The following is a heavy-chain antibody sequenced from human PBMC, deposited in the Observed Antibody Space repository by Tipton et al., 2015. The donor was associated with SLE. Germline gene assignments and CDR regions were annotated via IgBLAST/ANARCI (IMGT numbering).Heavy chain of an antibody. CDR3: ARDGEGYFYGSGSYWDL. J-gene: IGHJ1*01. CDR2: ISWNSGSV. Sequence: SLRLSCAASGFTFDDYAMHWVRQAPGKGLEWVSGISWNSGSVGYADSVKGRFTISRDNTKNSLDLQMNNLTTADTAIYYCARDGEGYFYGSGSYWDLWGQGALVTVSS. V-gene: IGHV3-9*01. CDR1: GFTFDDYA. D-gene: IGHD3-10*01.